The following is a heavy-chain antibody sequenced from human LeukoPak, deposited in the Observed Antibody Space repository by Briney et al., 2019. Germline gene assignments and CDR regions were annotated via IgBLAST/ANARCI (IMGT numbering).Heavy chain of an antibody. V-gene: IGHV3-23*01. CDR3: ARRLVTAGITDFFDS. J-gene: IGHJ4*02. CDR2: VSPAGDST. CDR1: GFTFSDYP. D-gene: IGHD2-2*01. Sequence: GGSLRLSCTASGFTFSDYPMSWVRPAPGAGLEWVSAVSPAGDSTTDADSVKGRFTISRDNSKSTLYLQMNGLTAEDTALYYCARRLVTAGITDFFDSWGQGTLVSVSS.